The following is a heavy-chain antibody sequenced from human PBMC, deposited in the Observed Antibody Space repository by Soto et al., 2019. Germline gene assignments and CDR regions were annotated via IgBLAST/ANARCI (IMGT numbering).Heavy chain of an antibody. CDR3: ARERIAAAGRSYFDY. Sequence: SETVSLTCTVSGGSISSGGYYWSWIRQHPGKGLEWIGYIYYSGSTYYNPSLKSRVTISVDTSKNQFSLKLSSVTAADTAVYYCARERIAAAGRSYFDYWGQGTLVTVSS. J-gene: IGHJ4*02. V-gene: IGHV4-31*03. CDR2: IYYSGST. D-gene: IGHD6-13*01. CDR1: GGSISSGGYY.